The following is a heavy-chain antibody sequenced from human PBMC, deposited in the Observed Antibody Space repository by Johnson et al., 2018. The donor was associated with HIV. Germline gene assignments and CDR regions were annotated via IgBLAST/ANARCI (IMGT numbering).Heavy chain of an antibody. CDR1: GFTFSSYD. CDR2: IGTAGDT. V-gene: IGHV3-13*01. CDR3: TTDDEAFDI. Sequence: VQLVESGGGVVQPGRSLRLSCAASGFTFSSYDMHWVRQATGKGLECVSAIGTAGDTYYADSVKGRFTISRDNSKNTLYLQMNSLRAEDTAVYYCTTDDEAFDIWGQGTMVTVSS. J-gene: IGHJ3*02.